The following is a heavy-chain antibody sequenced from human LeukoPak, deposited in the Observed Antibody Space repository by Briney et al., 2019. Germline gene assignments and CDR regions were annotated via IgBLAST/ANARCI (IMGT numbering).Heavy chain of an antibody. CDR2: ISAYNGNT. CDR3: ARELDRTPGTTVTTYGY. D-gene: IGHD4-17*01. Sequence: ASVKVSCKASGYTFTSYAMNWVRQAPGQGLEWMGWISAYNGNTNYAQKLQGRVTMTTDTSTSTAYMELRSLRSDDTAVYYCARELDRTPGTTVTTYGYWGQGTLVTVSS. J-gene: IGHJ4*02. CDR1: GYTFTSYA. V-gene: IGHV1-18*01.